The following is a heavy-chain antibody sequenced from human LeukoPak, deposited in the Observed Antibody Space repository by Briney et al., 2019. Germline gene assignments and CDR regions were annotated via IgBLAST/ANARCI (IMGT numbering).Heavy chain of an antibody. CDR2: VYYYRGST. Sequence: SETLSLTCTVSGGSINTGGNYWSWIRQHPGKGLEWIGDVYYYRGSTHYTPSLKSRLTISVDTSKNQFSLKLSSVTAADTAVYYCARGLGYYDFWSGYQFEEVDAFDIWGQGTMVTVSS. J-gene: IGHJ3*02. D-gene: IGHD3-3*01. V-gene: IGHV4-31*03. CDR3: ARGLGYYDFWSGYQFEEVDAFDI. CDR1: GGSINTGGNY.